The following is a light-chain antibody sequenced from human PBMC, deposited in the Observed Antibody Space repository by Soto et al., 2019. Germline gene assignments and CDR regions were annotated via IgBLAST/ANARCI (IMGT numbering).Light chain of an antibody. J-gene: IGKJ4*01. CDR1: QRVLDSSNNNNY. CDR2: WAS. Sequence: DIVMTRSPDSLRVSVGKWATINCESSQRVLDSSNNNNYLAWYQQRQGKTPKLLIYWASTRESGVPDRFSGSGSGTDFTLSLNGLQPEDVEVYSCQQYYSNPLTFGGGTKVDIK. CDR3: QQYYSNPLT. V-gene: IGKV4-1*01.